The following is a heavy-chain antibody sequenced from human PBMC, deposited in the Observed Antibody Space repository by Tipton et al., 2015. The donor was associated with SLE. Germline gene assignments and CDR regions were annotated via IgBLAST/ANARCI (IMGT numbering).Heavy chain of an antibody. J-gene: IGHJ6*03. D-gene: IGHD2-21*01. CDR1: GFTFSNHA. Sequence: SLRLSCTTSGFTFSNHAMHWVRQAPGKGLEYVSAIGNDEGSAYYAKSVKGRCTISRDNSKNTLYLQMDSLRAEDMAVYYCARGKGENYYFYYMDVWGKGTTVTVSS. CDR3: ARGKGENYYFYYMDV. V-gene: IGHV3-64*01. CDR2: IGNDEGSA.